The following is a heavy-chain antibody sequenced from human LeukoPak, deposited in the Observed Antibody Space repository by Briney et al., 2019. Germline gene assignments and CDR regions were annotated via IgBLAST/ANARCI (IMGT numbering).Heavy chain of an antibody. CDR3: VRSFGRSCY. D-gene: IGHD1-26*01. Sequence: XXWXSXISSXXGTXYXADSVXGRFTXSRDNVKNSLYLQMNSLXAEDTAXYYXVRSFGRSCYWGQGTLVTVSS. V-gene: IGHV3-48*03. CDR2: ISSXXGTX. J-gene: IGHJ4*02.